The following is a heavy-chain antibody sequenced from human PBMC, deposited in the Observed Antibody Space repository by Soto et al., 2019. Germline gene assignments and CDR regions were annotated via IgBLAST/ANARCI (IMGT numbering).Heavy chain of an antibody. CDR2: INHSGST. D-gene: IGHD6-19*01. CDR1: GGSFSGYY. J-gene: IGHJ2*01. V-gene: IGHV4-34*01. Sequence: QVQLQQWGAGLLKPSETLSLTCAVYGGSFSGYYWSWIRQPPGKGLEWIGEINHSGSTNYNPSLKSRVTISVDTSKNQCALKLSSVTAAYTAVYYCARGVGSGWFDWYFDLWGRGTLVTVSS. CDR3: ARGVGSGWFDWYFDL.